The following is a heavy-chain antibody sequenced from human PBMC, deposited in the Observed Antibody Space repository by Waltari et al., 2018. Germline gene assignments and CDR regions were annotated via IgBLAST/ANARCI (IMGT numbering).Heavy chain of an antibody. J-gene: IGHJ3*02. CDR2: ISGSGGST. CDR3: AREYSSGWPGRFDAFDI. CDR1: GFTFSSYA. D-gene: IGHD6-19*01. V-gene: IGHV3-23*01. Sequence: EVQLLESGGGLVQPGGSLRLSCAASGFTFSSYAMSWVRQAPGKGLEWVSAISGSGGSTYYADSVKGRFTISRDNSKNTLYLQMNSLRAEDTAVYYCAREYSSGWPGRFDAFDIWGQGTMVTVSS.